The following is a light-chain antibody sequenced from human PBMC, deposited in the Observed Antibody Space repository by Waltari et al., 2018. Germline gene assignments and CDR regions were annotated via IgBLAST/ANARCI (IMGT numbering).Light chain of an antibody. CDR2: GAS. Sequence: DIQMTLSPSSLSASVGDKVTITCRASQNIATFLNWFQHRPGQAPDLLIYGASTLHRGVPSRFTGSGSGTEFTLTISSVQPGDFATYYCQQTYVFPRTFGQGTKVEMK. CDR3: QQTYVFPRT. CDR1: QNIATF. J-gene: IGKJ1*01. V-gene: IGKV1-39*01.